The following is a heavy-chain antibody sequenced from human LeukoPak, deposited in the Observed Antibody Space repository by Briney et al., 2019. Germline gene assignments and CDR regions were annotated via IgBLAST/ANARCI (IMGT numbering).Heavy chain of an antibody. CDR3: AIPHDYGDYGDY. Sequence: GGSLRLSCAASGFTFSSYSMNWVRQAPGKGLEWVSYISSSSTIYYADSVKGRFTISRDNAKNSLYLQMNSLRAEDTAVYYCAIPHDYGDYGDYWGQGTLVTVSS. V-gene: IGHV3-48*04. D-gene: IGHD4-17*01. J-gene: IGHJ4*02. CDR1: GFTFSSYS. CDR2: ISSSSTI.